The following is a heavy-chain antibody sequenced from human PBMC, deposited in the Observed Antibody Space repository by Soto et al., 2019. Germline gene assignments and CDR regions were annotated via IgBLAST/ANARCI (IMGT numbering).Heavy chain of an antibody. Sequence: EVQLLESGGGLVQPGGSLRLSCVASGFTFNNYVMSWVRQAPGKGLEWGSGIRGRGGSTYYSDPVKGRFTISGDNSKNTLSLQMNSLSAQDTALYNCAKATSGAFPIWGDGTMLTVSS. V-gene: IGHV3-23*01. D-gene: IGHD3-10*01. CDR2: IRGRGGST. CDR1: GFTFNNYV. J-gene: IGHJ3*02. CDR3: AKATSGAFPI.